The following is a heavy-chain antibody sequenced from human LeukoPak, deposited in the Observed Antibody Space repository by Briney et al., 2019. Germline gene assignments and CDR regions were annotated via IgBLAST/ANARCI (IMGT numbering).Heavy chain of an antibody. V-gene: IGHV3-7*01. Sequence: PGGSLRLSCAASGFTFATYWLGWVRQPPGKGLEWVANIKQDGTEKYYVDSVKGRFTISRDNAKNSLYLQMNSLRAEDTALYYCARGLSGYSSSLGYWGQGTLVTVSS. CDR2: IKQDGTEK. CDR3: ARGLSGYSSSLGY. CDR1: GFTFATYW. D-gene: IGHD6-6*01. J-gene: IGHJ4*02.